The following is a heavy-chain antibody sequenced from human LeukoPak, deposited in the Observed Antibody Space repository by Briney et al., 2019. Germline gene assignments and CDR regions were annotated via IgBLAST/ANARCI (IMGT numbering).Heavy chain of an antibody. Sequence: PGGSLRLSCAASGFTFSSYTMNWVRQAPGKGLEWVSCISSSSAYIYYSDSVKGRFTISRDNAKNSVSLQMNSLRAEDTAVYYCAKLDSSGWYEAYYFDYWGQGTLVTVSS. CDR2: ISSSSAYI. CDR1: GFTFSSYT. J-gene: IGHJ4*02. D-gene: IGHD6-19*01. CDR3: AKLDSSGWYEAYYFDY. V-gene: IGHV3-21*04.